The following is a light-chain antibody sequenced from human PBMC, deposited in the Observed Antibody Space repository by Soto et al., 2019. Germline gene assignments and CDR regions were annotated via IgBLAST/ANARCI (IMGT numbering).Light chain of an antibody. J-gene: IGLJ2*01. V-gene: IGLV3-21*04. CDR3: QVWDSSSDHSV. CDR1: NIGSKS. CDR2: YDS. Sequence: SSELTQPPSVSVAPGKTARITCGGNNIGSKSVHWYQQKPGQAPVLVIYYDSDRPSGIPERFSGSNSGNTATLTISRVEAGDEADYYCQVWDSSSDHSVFGGGIKLTVL.